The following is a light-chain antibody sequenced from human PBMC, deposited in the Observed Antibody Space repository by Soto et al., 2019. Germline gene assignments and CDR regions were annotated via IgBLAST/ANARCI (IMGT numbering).Light chain of an antibody. V-gene: IGKV3-11*01. CDR2: DAT. Sequence: EIVLTQSPATLSLSPGERATLSCRASQSVTWYLAWYQQKPGQAPRLLIYDATNRATGIPARFSGSGSGTDFTLTISSLEAEDFAGYYCQQRTNGLTFGGGTRVEI. CDR1: QSVTWY. J-gene: IGKJ4*01. CDR3: QQRTNGLT.